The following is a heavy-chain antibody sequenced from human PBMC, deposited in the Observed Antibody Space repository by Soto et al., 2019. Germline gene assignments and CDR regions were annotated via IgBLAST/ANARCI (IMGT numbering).Heavy chain of an antibody. V-gene: IGHV4-31*03. D-gene: IGHD3-3*01. CDR1: GGSIRSGGYY. Sequence: PSETLSLTCTVSGGSIRSGGYYWRWIRQHPGKGLEWIGYIYYSGSTYYNPSLKSRVTISVDTSKNQFSLKLSSVTAADTAVYDGARDRFLNDYYDYGMDVWGQGTTVTVSS. CDR2: IYYSGST. CDR3: ARDRFLNDYYDYGMDV. J-gene: IGHJ6*02.